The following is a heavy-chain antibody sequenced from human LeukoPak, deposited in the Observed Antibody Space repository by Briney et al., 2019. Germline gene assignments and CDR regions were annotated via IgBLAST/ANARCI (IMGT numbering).Heavy chain of an antibody. Sequence: GGSLRLSCAASGFTFRSYWMHWVRQAPGKGLVWVSRIDYGGSITTYADSVKGRFTISRDNAKNTLYLQMNSLRTEDTAVYYCARDLSGREDYWGQGALVAVSS. CDR3: ARDLSGREDY. V-gene: IGHV3-74*03. J-gene: IGHJ4*02. D-gene: IGHD3-10*01. CDR2: IDYGGSIT. CDR1: GFTFRSYW.